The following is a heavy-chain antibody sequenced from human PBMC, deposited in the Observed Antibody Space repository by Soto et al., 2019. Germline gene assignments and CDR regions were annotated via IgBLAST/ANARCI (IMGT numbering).Heavy chain of an antibody. V-gene: IGHV4-39*01. CDR1: VGSINSSSYF. CDR3: ARHYSSGSRNWFDP. D-gene: IGHD6-19*01. Sequence: SEPLSLTCSVSVGSINSSSYFWGWVRQPPGKGLEWIGSIYYSGSTYYNPSLRSRVTISVDTSKNQFSLKLSSVTAADTAVFYCARHYSSGSRNWFDPWGQGTLVTVSS. J-gene: IGHJ5*02. CDR2: IYYSGST.